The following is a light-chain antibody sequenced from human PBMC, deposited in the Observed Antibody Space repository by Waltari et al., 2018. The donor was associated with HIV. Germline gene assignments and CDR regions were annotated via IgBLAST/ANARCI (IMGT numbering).Light chain of an antibody. CDR1: STSVDTF. Sequence: QSALTQPPSVSGSPGQSLTISCTGTSTSVDTFVSWYQQHPGKAPKVIIFDVNKRPSGVPDRFSGSKSGNTASLTISGLQAEDEADYYCCSHAGNFIFVFGTGTKVTVL. J-gene: IGLJ1*01. CDR2: DVN. V-gene: IGLV2-11*01. CDR3: CSHAGNFIFV.